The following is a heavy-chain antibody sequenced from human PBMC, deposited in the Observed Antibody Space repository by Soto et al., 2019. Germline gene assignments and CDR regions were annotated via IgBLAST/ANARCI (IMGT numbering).Heavy chain of an antibody. CDR2: IIPIPGTA. D-gene: IGHD2-2*01. CDR1: GGTFGSYA. CDR3: PRSQGSSTSLEIYYYYYYGMDV. J-gene: IGHJ6*02. Sequence: QVQLVQSGAEVKKPGSSVKVSCKASGGTFGSYAISWVRQAPGQGLEWMGGIIPIPGTANYAQKFQGRVTIAADESTSTAYMELSSQRSEDTAVYYCPRSQGSSTSLEIYYYYYYGMDVWGQGTTVTVSS. V-gene: IGHV1-69*01.